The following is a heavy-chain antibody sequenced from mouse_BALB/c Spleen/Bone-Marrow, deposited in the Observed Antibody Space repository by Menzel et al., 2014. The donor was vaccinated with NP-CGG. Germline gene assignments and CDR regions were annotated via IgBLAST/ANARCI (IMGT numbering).Heavy chain of an antibody. V-gene: IGHV5-4*02. Sequence: EVKLVESGGGLVKPGGSLKLSCAASGFTFSDYYMYWVRQTPEKRLEWVATISDGGSYAYYPDSVKGRFTISRDNAKNNLYLQMSSLKSEDTAMYYCARDGNYWGQGTTLTVSS. D-gene: IGHD1-1*02. CDR2: ISDGGSYA. CDR1: GFTFSDYY. CDR3: ARDGNY. J-gene: IGHJ2*01.